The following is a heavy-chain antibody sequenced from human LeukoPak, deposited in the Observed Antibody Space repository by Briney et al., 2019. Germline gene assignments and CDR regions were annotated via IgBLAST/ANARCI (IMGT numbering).Heavy chain of an antibody. Sequence: GGSLRLSCTASGFTFGDYTMSWFRQAPGKGLEWVSSISSSSSYIYYADSVKGRFTISRDNAKNSLYLQMNSLRAEDTAVYYCTRDLMDYDVSTGLHHYYMDVWGQGTTVTVSS. V-gene: IGHV3-21*01. J-gene: IGHJ6*02. CDR3: TRDLMDYDVSTGLHHYYMDV. CDR1: GFTFGDYT. D-gene: IGHD3-9*01. CDR2: ISSSSSYI.